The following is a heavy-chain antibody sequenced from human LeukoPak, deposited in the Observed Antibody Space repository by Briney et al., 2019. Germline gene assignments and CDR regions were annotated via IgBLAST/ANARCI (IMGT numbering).Heavy chain of an antibody. V-gene: IGHV4-34*01. J-gene: IGHJ4*02. CDR3: ARGERWLVPRIDY. CDR1: GGSFSGYY. Sequence: PSETLSLTCAVYGGSFSGYYWSWIRQPPGKGLEWIGEINHSGSTNYNPSLKSRATISVDTSKDQFSLKLSSVTAADTAVCYCARGERWLVPRIDYWGQGTLVTVSS. D-gene: IGHD6-19*01. CDR2: INHSGST.